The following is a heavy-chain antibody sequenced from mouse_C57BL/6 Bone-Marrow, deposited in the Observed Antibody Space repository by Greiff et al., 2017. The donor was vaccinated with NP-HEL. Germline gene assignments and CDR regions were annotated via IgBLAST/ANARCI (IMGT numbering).Heavy chain of an antibody. J-gene: IGHJ3*01. CDR2: ISSGGSYT. CDR3: ARHGIAWFAY. Sequence: EVKLQESGGDLVKPGGSLKLSCAASGFTFSSYGMSWVRQTPDKRLEWVATISSGGSYTYYPDSVKGRFTLPKDNAKNTLYLQMSSLKSEDTAMYYCARHGIAWFAYWGQGTLVTVSA. V-gene: IGHV5-6*01. D-gene: IGHD4-1*01. CDR1: GFTFSSYG.